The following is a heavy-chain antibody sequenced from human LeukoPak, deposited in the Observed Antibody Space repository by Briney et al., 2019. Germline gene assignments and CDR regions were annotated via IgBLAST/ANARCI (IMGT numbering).Heavy chain of an antibody. CDR1: GFTFSSYR. CDR2: INSVGSST. Sequence: QPGGSLRLSCAASGFTFSSYRLHWVRQAPGKGLVWVSHINSVGSSTGYADSVKSRLTISRDNAKNTLFLQMNNLRAEDTAVYYCARNPGMDVWGQGTTVTVSS. V-gene: IGHV3-74*01. CDR3: ARNPGMDV. J-gene: IGHJ6*02.